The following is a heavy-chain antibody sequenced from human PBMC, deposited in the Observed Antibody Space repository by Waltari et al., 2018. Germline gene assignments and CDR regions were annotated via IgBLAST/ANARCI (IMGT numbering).Heavy chain of an antibody. CDR2: MRREGGST. Sequence: EVQLVESGGGLVQPGGSLRLPCAASGFTFSSYCMPWVRQVPGKGLVWVSGMRREGGSTNYADSVKGRFTISRDNAKNTVYLQMNSLRAEDTAVYYCASCSSTSCRGWGQGTLVTVSS. CDR3: ASCSSTSCRG. J-gene: IGHJ4*02. V-gene: IGHV3-74*01. CDR1: GFTFSSYC. D-gene: IGHD2-2*01.